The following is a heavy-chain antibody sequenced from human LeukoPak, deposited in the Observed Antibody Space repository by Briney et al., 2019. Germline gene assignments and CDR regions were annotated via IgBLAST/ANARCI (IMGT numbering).Heavy chain of an antibody. CDR2: IYHSGST. CDR1: GGSISSSNW. CDR3: ARAGDILTGYGAFDI. J-gene: IGHJ3*02. V-gene: IGHV4-4*02. D-gene: IGHD3-9*01. Sequence: SGTLSLTCAVSGGSISSSNWWSWVRQPPGKGLEWIGEIYHSGSTNYNPSLKSQVTISVDTSKNQFSLKLSSVTAADTAVYYCARAGDILTGYGAFDIWGQGTMVTVSS.